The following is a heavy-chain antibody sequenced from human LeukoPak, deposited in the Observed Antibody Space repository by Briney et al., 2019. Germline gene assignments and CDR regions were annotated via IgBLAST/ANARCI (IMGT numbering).Heavy chain of an antibody. V-gene: IGHV4-34*01. CDR3: ARGDYYDSSGYAY. D-gene: IGHD3-22*01. Sequence: SETLSLTCAVYGGSFSGYYWSWIRQPPGEGLEWIGEINHSGSTNYNPSLKSRVTISVDTSKSQFSLKLSSVTAADTAVYYCARGDYYDSSGYAYWGQGTLVTVSS. CDR1: GGSFSGYY. CDR2: INHSGST. J-gene: IGHJ4*02.